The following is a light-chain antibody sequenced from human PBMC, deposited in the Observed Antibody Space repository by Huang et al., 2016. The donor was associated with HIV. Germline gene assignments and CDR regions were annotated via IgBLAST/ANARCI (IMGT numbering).Light chain of an antibody. Sequence: EIVLTQSPATLSLSPGERATLSCRASQSVSSYFAWYQHKPGQAPRLLIYDASNRAAGISARFSGSGSGTDFTLTISSLEPEDFAVYYCQQRSDWALTFGGGTRVEIK. V-gene: IGKV3-11*01. CDR2: DAS. J-gene: IGKJ4*01. CDR3: QQRSDWALT. CDR1: QSVSSY.